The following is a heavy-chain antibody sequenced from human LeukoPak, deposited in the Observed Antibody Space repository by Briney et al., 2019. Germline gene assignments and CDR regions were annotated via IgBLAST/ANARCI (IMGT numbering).Heavy chain of an antibody. D-gene: IGHD1-26*01. CDR2: ISGSGGST. CDR1: GFTFSSYA. Sequence: GSLRLSCAASGFTFSSYAMSWVRQAPGKGLEWVSAISGSGGSTYYADSVKGRFTISRDNSKNTLYLQMNSLRAEDTAVYYCAKDGVRVGATTGKSDYWGQGTLVTVSS. CDR3: AKDGVRVGATTGKSDY. J-gene: IGHJ4*02. V-gene: IGHV3-23*01.